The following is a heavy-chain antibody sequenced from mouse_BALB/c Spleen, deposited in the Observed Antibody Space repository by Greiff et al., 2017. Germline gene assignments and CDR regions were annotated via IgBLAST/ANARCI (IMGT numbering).Heavy chain of an antibody. J-gene: IGHJ2*01. V-gene: IGHV1S81*02. CDR2: INPSNGGT. D-gene: IGHD3-1*01. CDR1: GYTFTSYY. Sequence: VKLVESGAELVKPGASVKLSCKASGYTFTSYYMYWVKQRPGQGLEWIGEINPSNGGTNFNEKFKSKATLTVDKSSSTAYMQLSSLTSEDSAVYYCTRDAGLRGFDYWGQGTTLTVSS. CDR3: TRDAGLRGFDY.